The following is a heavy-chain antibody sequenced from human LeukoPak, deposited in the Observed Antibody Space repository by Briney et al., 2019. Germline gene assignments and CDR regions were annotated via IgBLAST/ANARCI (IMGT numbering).Heavy chain of an antibody. D-gene: IGHD3-22*01. CDR2: ISYDGSNK. Sequence: GGSLRLSCAASGFTFSSYAMHWVRQAPGKGLEGVAVISYDGSNKYYADSVKGRFTISRDNSKNTLYLQMNSLRAEDTAVYYCAKGLWYYYDSSGYVDYWGQGTLVTVSS. J-gene: IGHJ4*02. CDR1: GFTFSSYA. V-gene: IGHV3-30*04. CDR3: AKGLWYYYDSSGYVDY.